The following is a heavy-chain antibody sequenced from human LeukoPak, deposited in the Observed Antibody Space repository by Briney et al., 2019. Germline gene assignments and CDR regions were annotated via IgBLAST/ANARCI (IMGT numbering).Heavy chain of an antibody. D-gene: IGHD3-9*01. CDR3: ARDVEYYDILTGYKRYNWFDP. J-gene: IGHJ5*02. Sequence: GGSLRLSCAASGFTFSSYSMNWVRQAPGKGLEWVSSISSSSSYIYYADSVKGRFTISRDNAKNSLYLQMNSLRAEDTAVYYCARDVEYYDILTGYKRYNWFDPWAQGTLVTVSS. V-gene: IGHV3-21*01. CDR2: ISSSSSYI. CDR1: GFTFSSYS.